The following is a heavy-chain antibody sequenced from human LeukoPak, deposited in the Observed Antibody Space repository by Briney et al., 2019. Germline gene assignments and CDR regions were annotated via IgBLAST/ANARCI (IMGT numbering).Heavy chain of an antibody. CDR2: VNALGDGI. Sequence: PGGSLRLSCVASGYTFRRYGMTWVRQAPGKALEWVSTVNALGDGIQYADSVKGRFTTSKDNSNNTVYLRMRSLRADDTAVYYCAKDSGEWELGMDRWGQGTLVTVSS. J-gene: IGHJ5*02. CDR3: AKDSGEWELGMDR. V-gene: IGHV3-23*01. D-gene: IGHD1-26*01. CDR1: GYTFRRYG.